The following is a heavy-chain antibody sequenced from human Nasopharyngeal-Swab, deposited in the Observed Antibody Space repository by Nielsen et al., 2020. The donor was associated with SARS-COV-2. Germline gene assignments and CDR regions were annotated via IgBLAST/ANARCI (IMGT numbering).Heavy chain of an antibody. Sequence: SVKVSCKTSGGTFSSYGISWFRQAPGQGLEWMGGIIPILPITNNAQKFQDRVTITADKSTSTAYMELSSLRSEDTAAYYCARGGWLRRDYYYSYYYMDVWGKGTTVTVSS. V-gene: IGHV1-69*10. CDR3: ARGGWLRRDYYYSYYYMDV. CDR1: GGTFSSYG. CDR2: IIPILPIT. J-gene: IGHJ6*03. D-gene: IGHD5-24*01.